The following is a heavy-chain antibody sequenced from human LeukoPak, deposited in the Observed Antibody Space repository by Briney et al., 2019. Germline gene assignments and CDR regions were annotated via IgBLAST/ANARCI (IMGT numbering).Heavy chain of an antibody. CDR2: ISSSSSYI. D-gene: IGHD2-2*02. CDR3: ARGWCSSTSCYTPDFDY. J-gene: IGHJ4*02. CDR1: GLTFSSYS. Sequence: GGSLRLSCAASGLTFSSYSMNWVRQAPGKGLEWVSSISSSSSYIYYADSVKGRFTISRDNAKNSLYLQMNSLRAEDTAVYYCARGWCSSTSCYTPDFDYWGQGTLVTVSS. V-gene: IGHV3-21*01.